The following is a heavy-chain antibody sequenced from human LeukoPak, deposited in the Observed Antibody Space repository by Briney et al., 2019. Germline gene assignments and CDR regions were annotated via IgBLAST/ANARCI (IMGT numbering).Heavy chain of an antibody. V-gene: IGHV3-48*01. Sequence: GGSLRLSCAASGFTFSTYNMNWVRQAPGKGLEWVSFISSGSEIIYYADSVKGRFTISRDNSKNTLYLQMNSLRAEDTAVYYCARDLDGDGAYDYWGQGTLVTVSS. J-gene: IGHJ4*02. CDR3: ARDLDGDGAYDY. CDR2: ISSGSEII. CDR1: GFTFSTYN. D-gene: IGHD3-3*01.